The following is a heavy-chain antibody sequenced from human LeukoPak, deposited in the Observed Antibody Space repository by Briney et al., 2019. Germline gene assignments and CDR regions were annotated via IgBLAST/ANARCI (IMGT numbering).Heavy chain of an antibody. CDR3: ARQRGSSSPYYYYYMDV. Sequence: SETLSLTCAVSGYSISSGYYWGWFRQPPGKGLEWIGCIYHSGNTYYNPSLKSRVSISVDTSKNQFSLKLNSVTAADTAVYFCARQRGSSSPYYYYYMDVWGKGTTVTVSS. J-gene: IGHJ6*03. CDR1: GYSISSGYY. D-gene: IGHD2-2*01. CDR2: IYHSGNT. V-gene: IGHV4-38-2*01.